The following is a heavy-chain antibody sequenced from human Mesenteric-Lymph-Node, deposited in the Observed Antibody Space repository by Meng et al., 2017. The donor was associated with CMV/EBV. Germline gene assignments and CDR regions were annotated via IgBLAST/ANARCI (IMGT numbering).Heavy chain of an antibody. V-gene: IGHV3-9*01. J-gene: IGHJ4*02. CDR3: AKDIGDG. CDR2: ISWNSGSI. D-gene: IGHD3-10*01. Sequence: SLKISCAASGFTFDDYAMHWARQAPGKGLEWVSGISWNSGSIGYADSVKGRFTISRDNAKNSLYLQMNSLRAEDTALYYCAKDIGDGWGQGTLVTVSS. CDR1: GFTFDDYA.